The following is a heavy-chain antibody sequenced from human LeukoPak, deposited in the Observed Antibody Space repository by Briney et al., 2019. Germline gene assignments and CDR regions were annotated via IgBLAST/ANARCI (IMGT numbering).Heavy chain of an antibody. CDR3: AIEPGIAAPGKDY. V-gene: IGHV3-66*02. CDR1: GFTVSSNY. J-gene: IGHJ4*02. Sequence: GGSLRLSCAASGFTVSSNYMSWVRQAPGKGLEGVSVIYSGGSTYYADSVKGRFTISRDNSKNTLYLQMNSLRAEDTAVYYCAIEPGIAAPGKDYWGQGTLVTVSS. CDR2: IYSGGST. D-gene: IGHD6-13*01.